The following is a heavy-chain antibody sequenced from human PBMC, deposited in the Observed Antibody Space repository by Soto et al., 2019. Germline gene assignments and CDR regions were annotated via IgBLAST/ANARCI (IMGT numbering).Heavy chain of an antibody. Sequence: SLRLSCATSGFTFSTYAMNWLRQAPGRGLECVSFISGSGRTTYYADSVKGRFTVSRDNSKNTLYLQMNSLRAEDTALYYCAKFRGPSYSYYYMDVWGKGATVTVSS. CDR2: ISGSGRTT. CDR1: GFTFSTYA. CDR3: AKFRGPSYSYYYMDV. J-gene: IGHJ6*03. D-gene: IGHD3-16*01. V-gene: IGHV3-23*01.